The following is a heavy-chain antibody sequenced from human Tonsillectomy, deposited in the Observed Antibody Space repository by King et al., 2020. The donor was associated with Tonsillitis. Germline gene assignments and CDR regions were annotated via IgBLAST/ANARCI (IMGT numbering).Heavy chain of an antibody. CDR2: ISYDGSNK. V-gene: IGHV3-30*18. D-gene: IGHD3-3*01. CDR1: GFTFSSYG. CDR3: AKGILRFLEWFSYYYYGMDV. Sequence: QLVQSGGGVVQPGRSLRLSCAASGFTFSSYGMHWVRQAPGKGLEGVAVISYDGSNKYYADSVKGRFTNSRDNSKNTLYLQMNSLRAEDTAVYYCAKGILRFLEWFSYYYYGMDVWGQGTTVTVSS. J-gene: IGHJ6*02.